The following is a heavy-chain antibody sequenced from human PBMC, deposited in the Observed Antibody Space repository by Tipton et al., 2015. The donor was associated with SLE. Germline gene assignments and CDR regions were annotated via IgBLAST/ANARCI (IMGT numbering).Heavy chain of an antibody. CDR2: INHSGST. CDR1: GGSFSGYY. D-gene: IGHD2-2*02. Sequence: TLSLTCEVYGGSFSGYYWSWIRQPPGKGLEWIGEINHSGSTNNNSTLKSRATMSLDTSKNQFSLKLRSVTAADTAVYYCVRQESISCYRCGHFDFWGQGTLVTVSS. J-gene: IGHJ4*02. CDR3: VRQESISCYRCGHFDF. V-gene: IGHV4-34*04.